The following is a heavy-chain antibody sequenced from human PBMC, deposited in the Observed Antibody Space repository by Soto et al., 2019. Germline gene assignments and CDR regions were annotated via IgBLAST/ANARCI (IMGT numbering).Heavy chain of an antibody. CDR1: GFTFSNYG. V-gene: IGHV3-23*01. Sequence: EVQLLGSGGGSVQPGGSLRLSCAASGFTFSNYGMTWVRQAPGKGLEWLSATSDGSTFYRESVKGRFTMSRDDSINMLFLHMSSMRAKDTATYYCARLVPVTWVGDYWGQGILVSVSS. CDR3: ARLVPVTWVGDY. J-gene: IGHJ4*02. D-gene: IGHD5-18*01. CDR2: TSDGST.